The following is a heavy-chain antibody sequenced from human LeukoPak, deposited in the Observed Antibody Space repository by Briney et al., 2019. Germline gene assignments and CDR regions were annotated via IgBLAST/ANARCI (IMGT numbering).Heavy chain of an antibody. CDR3: ARDIYGDEDFDY. Sequence: GGSLRLSCAPSGFTFTTYEMNWVRQAPGKGLEWVSYITSSGDIKTYAGPVKGRFTMSRDDAKNSVYLQMNSLRPEDTAVYYCARDIYGDEDFDYWGQGTLVSVSS. CDR2: ITSSGDIK. J-gene: IGHJ4*02. CDR1: GFTFTTYE. V-gene: IGHV3-48*03. D-gene: IGHD3-10*01.